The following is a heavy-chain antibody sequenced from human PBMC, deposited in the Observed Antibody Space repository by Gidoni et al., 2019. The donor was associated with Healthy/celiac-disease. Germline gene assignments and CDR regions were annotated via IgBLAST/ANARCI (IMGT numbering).Heavy chain of an antibody. CDR1: GSTFSSYA. J-gene: IGHJ6*03. CDR3: ARGADIVEVDYYMDV. CDR2: LIPSFGTA. V-gene: IGHV1-69*06. D-gene: IGHD2-15*01. Sequence: QVQLVQSGAEVKKPGSSVKVSCSASGSTFSSYAISWVRQAPGQGLEWMGGLIPSFGTANYAQKFQGRVTITADKSTSTAYMELSSLRSEDTAVYYCARGADIVEVDYYMDVWGKGTTVTVSS.